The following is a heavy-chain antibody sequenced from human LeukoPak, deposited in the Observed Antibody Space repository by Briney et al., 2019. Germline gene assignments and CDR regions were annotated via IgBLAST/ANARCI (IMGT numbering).Heavy chain of an antibody. CDR1: GYTFTGYY. CDR3: ARTSVEVGQNYYGMDV. CDR2: INPNSGGT. Sequence: GASVKVSCKASGYTFTGYYMHWARQAPGQGLEYMGWINPNSGGTKSAQKFQGRVTMTRDTSISTGYMELSGLASDDAAVYYCARTSVEVGQNYYGMDVWGQGTTVTVSS. J-gene: IGHJ6*02. V-gene: IGHV1-2*02. D-gene: IGHD3-22*01.